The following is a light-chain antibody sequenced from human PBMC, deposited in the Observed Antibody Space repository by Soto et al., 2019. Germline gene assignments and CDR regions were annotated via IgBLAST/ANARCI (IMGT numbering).Light chain of an antibody. V-gene: IGKV3-20*01. CDR2: GAS. CDR3: QQYCSSPRFT. J-gene: IGKJ3*01. Sequence: EIVLTQSPGTLSLSPGERATLACRASQSVRSSYLAWYQQTPSQAPRLLIYGASTMATGIPDRFSGSGSGTDFTLTISRLEPEDFAVYYCQQYCSSPRFTFGPGTKVDIK. CDR1: QSVRSSY.